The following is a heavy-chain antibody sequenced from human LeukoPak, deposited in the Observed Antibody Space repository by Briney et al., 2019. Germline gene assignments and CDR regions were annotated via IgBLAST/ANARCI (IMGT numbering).Heavy chain of an antibody. CDR2: ISWNSGSI. D-gene: IGHD6-13*01. CDR1: GFTFDDYA. CDR3: ARGVAAAGGY. Sequence: GGSLRLSCAASGFTFDDYAMHWVRQAPGKGLEWVSGISWNSGSIGYADSVKGRFTISRDNAKNSLYLQMNSLRAEDTAVYYCARGVAAAGGYWGQGTLVTVSS. J-gene: IGHJ4*02. V-gene: IGHV3-9*01.